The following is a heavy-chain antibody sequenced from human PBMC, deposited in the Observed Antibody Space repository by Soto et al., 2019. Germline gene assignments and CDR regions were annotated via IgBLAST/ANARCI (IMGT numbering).Heavy chain of an antibody. CDR1: GFTVINTY. J-gene: IGHJ4*02. Sequence: EVQLVETGGGVIQPGGSLRLSCAASGFTVINTYMSWVRQAPGKGLEWVSALYRSGNTYYTDSVRGRFTISTDSSKNTVYLQMNNLGVEDTAVYSWVCRYGSAWYGGEPDSWGQGTLVTVSS. CDR3: VCRYGSAWYGGEPDS. CDR2: LYRSGNT. V-gene: IGHV3-53*02. D-gene: IGHD3-10*01.